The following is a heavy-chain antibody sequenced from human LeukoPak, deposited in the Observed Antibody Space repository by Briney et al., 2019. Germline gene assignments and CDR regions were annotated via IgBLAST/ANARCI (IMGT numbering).Heavy chain of an antibody. CDR3: ARGYGEPEETYFDY. J-gene: IGHJ4*02. CDR1: GGSISSALYH. V-gene: IGHV4-39*07. Sequence: SETLSLTCTVSGGSISSALYHWGWIRQPPGKNLEWLGSVYYTGSTHNNPSLKSRVTISVDTSKNQFSLNLSSVTAADTAVYYCARGYGEPEETYFDYWGQGTLVTVSS. D-gene: IGHD5-18*01. CDR2: VYYTGST.